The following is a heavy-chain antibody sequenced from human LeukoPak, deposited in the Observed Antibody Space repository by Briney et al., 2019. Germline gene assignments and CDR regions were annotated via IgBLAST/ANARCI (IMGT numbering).Heavy chain of an antibody. J-gene: IGHJ4*02. CDR3: ARGSYFYGSGSFMGSDY. V-gene: IGHV1-3*01. CDR2: INVGNGNT. Sequence: ASVKVSCKASGYTFTNYAIHWVRQAPGQRLEWMGWINVGNGNTEYSQNLQDRVTITRDTSATTAYMELSSLRSEDTAVYYCARGSYFYGSGSFMGSDYWGQGTLVTVSS. CDR1: GYTFTNYA. D-gene: IGHD3-10*01.